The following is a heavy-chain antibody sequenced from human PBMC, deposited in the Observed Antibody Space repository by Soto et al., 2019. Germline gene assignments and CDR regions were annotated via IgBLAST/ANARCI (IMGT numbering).Heavy chain of an antibody. D-gene: IGHD2-2*01. Sequence: SETLSLTCSVSGGSVSSGGYYWSWIRQHPGRVLEWIGYIYYTGGSTYYNPSLKSRVTISIDRSKNQFSLKLSSVTAADTAVYYCARVPDYWGQGILVTVSS. V-gene: IGHV4-30-2*01. CDR2: IYYTGGST. CDR1: GGSVSSGGYY. CDR3: ARVPDY. J-gene: IGHJ4*02.